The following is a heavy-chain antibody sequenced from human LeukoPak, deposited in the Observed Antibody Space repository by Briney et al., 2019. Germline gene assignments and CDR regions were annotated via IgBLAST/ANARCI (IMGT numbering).Heavy chain of an antibody. V-gene: IGHV1-46*01. CDR3: ARDRDYYDSGSSWFDP. D-gene: IGHD3-10*01. J-gene: IGHJ5*02. Sequence: ASVKVSCKASGYTFTDYYMHWVRQAPGQGLEWMGIINPSDGSTNYAQIFQGRVTMTRDTSTNTVYMELSSLRSEDTAMYYCARDRDYYDSGSSWFDPWGQGTLVTVSS. CDR1: GYTFTDYY. CDR2: INPSDGST.